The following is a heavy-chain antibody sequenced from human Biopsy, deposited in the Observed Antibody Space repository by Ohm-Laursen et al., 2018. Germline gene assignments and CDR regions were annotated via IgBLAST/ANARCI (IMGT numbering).Heavy chain of an antibody. J-gene: IGHJ5*02. Sequence: ASAKVSCKVSGYTFTSYDITWVRQVPGQGPEWIGWLNPVSGNSNFGQKFRGRVTVTSDTSISTAYMELSGLTSDDTATYYCGRAVRNQLLTDPWGQGTLVTVTS. CDR1: GYTFTSYD. V-gene: IGHV1-8*01. CDR2: LNPVSGNS. CDR3: GRAVRNQLLTDP. D-gene: IGHD1-7*01.